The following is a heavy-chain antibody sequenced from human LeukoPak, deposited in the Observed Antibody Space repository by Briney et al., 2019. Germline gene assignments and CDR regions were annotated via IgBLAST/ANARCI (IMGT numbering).Heavy chain of an antibody. CDR2: ISGSGGSNT. D-gene: IGHD6-13*01. CDR1: GFTFSSHA. CDR3: AEIIAAAGTGY. J-gene: IGHJ4*02. Sequence: QSGGSLRLSCAASGFTFSSHALTWVRQAPGKGLEWVSSISGSGGSNTYYADSVKGRFTISRDNSKSTLYLQMNSLRAEDTAVYYCAEIIAAAGTGYWGQGALVTFSS. V-gene: IGHV3-23*01.